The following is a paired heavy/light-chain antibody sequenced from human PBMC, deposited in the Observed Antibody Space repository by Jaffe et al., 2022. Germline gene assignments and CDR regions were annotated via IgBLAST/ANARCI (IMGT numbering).Heavy chain of an antibody. CDR1: GYTFTDYY. D-gene: IGHD2-21*02. CDR3: ATDRTNGRIVVVTAPLDY. CDR2: VDPEDGET. Sequence: EVQLVQSGAEVKKPGATVKISCKVSGYTFTDYYMHWVQQAPGKGLEWMGLVDPEDGETIYAEKFQGRVTITADTSTDTAYMELSSLRSEDTAVYYCATDRTNGRIVVVTAPLDYWGQGTLVTVSS. V-gene: IGHV1-69-2*01. J-gene: IGHJ4*02.
Light chain of an antibody. J-gene: IGLJ1*01. CDR2: EVS. CDR1: SSDVGGYNY. Sequence: QSALTQPASVSGSPGQSITISCTGTSSDVGGYNYVSWYQQHPGKAPKLMIYEVSNRPSGVSNRFSGSKSGNTASLTISGLQAEDEADYYCSSYTSSSTLLYLFGTGTKVTVL. V-gene: IGLV2-14*01. CDR3: SSYTSSSTLLYL.